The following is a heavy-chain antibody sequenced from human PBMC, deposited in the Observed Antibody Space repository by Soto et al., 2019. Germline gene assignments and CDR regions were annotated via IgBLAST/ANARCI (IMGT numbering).Heavy chain of an antibody. D-gene: IGHD6-19*01. CDR2: IYYSGST. CDR1: GGSISSYY. J-gene: IGHJ4*02. Sequence: SETLSLTCTVSGGSISSYYWSWIRQPPGKGLEWIGYIYYSGSTNYNPSLKSRVTISVDTSKNQFSLKLSSVTAADTAVYYCAREESYSSGFDYWGQGTLVTVSS. V-gene: IGHV4-59*01. CDR3: AREESYSSGFDY.